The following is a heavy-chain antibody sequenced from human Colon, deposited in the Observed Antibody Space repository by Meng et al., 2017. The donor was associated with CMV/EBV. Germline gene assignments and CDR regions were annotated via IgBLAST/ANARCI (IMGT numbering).Heavy chain of an antibody. J-gene: IGHJ4*02. Sequence: SISSSSHYWGWVRQSPGRGLEWIGCIYYLGSTYYSPSLKNRVTISIDRSKNQFSLNLSSVTAADTAVYFCTREVTIFGVGIGNYFDSWGQGTLVTVSS. D-gene: IGHD3-3*01. V-gene: IGHV4-39*07. CDR1: SISSSSHY. CDR2: IYYLGST. CDR3: TREVTIFGVGIGNYFDS.